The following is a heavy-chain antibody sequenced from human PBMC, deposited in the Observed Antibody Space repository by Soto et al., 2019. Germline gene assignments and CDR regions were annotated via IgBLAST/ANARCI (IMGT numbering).Heavy chain of an antibody. CDR2: ISYDGSNK. D-gene: IGHD6-19*01. V-gene: IGHV3-30-3*01. Sequence: GGSLGLCCAASGFTFSSYAMHWVRQAPGKGLEWVAVISYDGSNKYYADSVKGRFTISRDNSKNTLYLQMNSLRAEDTAVYYCARDLVIAVAGLYYYYGMDVWGQGTTVTVSS. CDR3: ARDLVIAVAGLYYYYGMDV. J-gene: IGHJ6*02. CDR1: GFTFSSYA.